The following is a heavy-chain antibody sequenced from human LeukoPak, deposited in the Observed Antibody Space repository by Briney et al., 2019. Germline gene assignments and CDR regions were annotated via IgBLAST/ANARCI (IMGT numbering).Heavy chain of an antibody. CDR2: INLNSGGT. D-gene: IGHD6-13*01. J-gene: IGHJ4*02. V-gene: IGHV1-2*02. CDR3: ASRGGTAAGDY. Sequence: GASVKVSCKAYGYTFTGYYMRWVRQAPGRGLEWMGWINLNSGGTNYAQKFQGRVTMTRDTSISTAYMELSRLRSDDTAVYYCASRGGTAAGDYWGQGALVTVSS. CDR1: GYTFTGYY.